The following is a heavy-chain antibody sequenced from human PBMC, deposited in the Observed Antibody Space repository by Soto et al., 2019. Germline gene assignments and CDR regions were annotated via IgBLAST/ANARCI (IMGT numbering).Heavy chain of an antibody. CDR3: ARYYYDSSGYFYGMDV. CDR2: IYHSGSI. CDR1: GGSISSSY. D-gene: IGHD3-22*01. J-gene: IGHJ6*02. V-gene: IGHV4-59*01. Sequence: PSETLSLTCTVSGGSISSSYWTWIRQPPGKGLEWIGHIYHSGSINYNPSLKSRVTISVDTSKNQFSLKLSSVTAADTAVYYCARYYYDSSGYFYGMDVWGQGTTVTVS.